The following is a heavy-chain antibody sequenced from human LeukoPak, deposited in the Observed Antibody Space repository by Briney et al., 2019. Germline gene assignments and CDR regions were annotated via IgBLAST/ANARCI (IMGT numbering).Heavy chain of an antibody. CDR3: AKDIEEWLVKGGGCFDY. V-gene: IGHV3-30*18. J-gene: IGHJ4*02. CDR1: GFIFSNSA. D-gene: IGHD6-19*01. CDR2: ISYDGSNK. Sequence: GGSLRLSCAASGFIFSNSAMHWVRQAPGKGLEWVAVISYDGSNKYYADSVKGRFTISRDNSKNTLYLQMNSLSAEDTALYYCAKDIEEWLVKGGGCFDYWGQGTLVTVSS.